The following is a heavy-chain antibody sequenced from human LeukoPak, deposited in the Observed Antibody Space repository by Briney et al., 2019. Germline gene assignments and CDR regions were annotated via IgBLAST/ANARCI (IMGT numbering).Heavy chain of an antibody. CDR3: ARASYDSSGPNFDY. V-gene: IGHV1-69*04. J-gene: IGHJ4*02. CDR2: IIPILGIA. Sequence: ASVKVSCKASGGSFSSYAISWVRQAPGQGLEWMGRIIPILGIANYAQKFQGRVTITADKSTSTAYMELSSLRSEDTAVYYCARASYDSSGPNFDYWGQGTLVTVSS. CDR1: GGSFSSYA. D-gene: IGHD3-22*01.